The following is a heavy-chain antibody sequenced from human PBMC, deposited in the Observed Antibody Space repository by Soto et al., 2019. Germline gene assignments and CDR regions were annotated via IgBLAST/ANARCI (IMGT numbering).Heavy chain of an antibody. D-gene: IGHD6-19*01. J-gene: IGHJ4*02. CDR1: GFTFSSYG. Sequence: GGSLRLSCAASGFTFSSYGMHWVRQAPGKGLEWVAVIWYDGSNKYYADSVKGRFTISRDNSKNTLYLQMNSLRAEDTAVYYCARGPFPYSSGWYYFDYWGQGTLVTVSS. V-gene: IGHV3-33*01. CDR2: IWYDGSNK. CDR3: ARGPFPYSSGWYYFDY.